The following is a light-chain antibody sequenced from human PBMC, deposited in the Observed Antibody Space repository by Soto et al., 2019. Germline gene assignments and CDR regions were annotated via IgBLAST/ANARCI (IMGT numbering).Light chain of an antibody. CDR2: AAT. CDR1: QSVADSY. Sequence: EVVLTQSPGTLSLSPGERATLSCRASQSVADSYLAWYQQKPGRAPRLLFYAATRRATGIPDRFSGSGSGTDFTLTITRLEPEDFAVYYCQQYGKSPYTFGQGTKLEIK. CDR3: QQYGKSPYT. V-gene: IGKV3-20*01. J-gene: IGKJ2*01.